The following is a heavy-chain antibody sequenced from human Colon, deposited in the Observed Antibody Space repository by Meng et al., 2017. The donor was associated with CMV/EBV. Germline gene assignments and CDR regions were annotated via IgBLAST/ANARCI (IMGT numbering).Heavy chain of an antibody. CDR2: INWNSCSV. V-gene: IGHV3-20*04. J-gene: IGHJ4*02. Sequence: GGSLRLSCAASEFTVDGYGMHWVRQAPGRGLEWVSGINWNSCSVDYADSVRGRFTISRDNAKNSVYLLMNSLRAEDTAVYFCARGSISGVTYWEYWGQGTLVTVSS. D-gene: IGHD3-3*01. CDR1: EFTVDGYG. CDR3: ARGSISGVTYWEY.